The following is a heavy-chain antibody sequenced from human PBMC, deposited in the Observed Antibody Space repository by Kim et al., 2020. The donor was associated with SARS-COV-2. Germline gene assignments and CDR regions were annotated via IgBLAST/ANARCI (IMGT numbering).Heavy chain of an antibody. CDR3: AREGVGTTITTFAFGY. D-gene: IGHD4-4*01. CDR2: IKHDGSEK. V-gene: IGHV3-7*01. CDR1: GFTFSSYW. J-gene: IGHJ4*01. Sequence: GGSLRLSCVASGFTFSSYWMIWVRQAPGKGLEWVANIKHDGSEKYYVDSVKGQFTLSRDNTKNSLYLQMNSLRAEDTAVYYCAREGVGTTITTFAFGYWG.